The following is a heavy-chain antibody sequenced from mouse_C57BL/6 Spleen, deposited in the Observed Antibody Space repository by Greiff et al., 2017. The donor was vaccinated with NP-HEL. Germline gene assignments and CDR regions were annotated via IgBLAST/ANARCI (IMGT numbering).Heavy chain of an antibody. CDR2: IDPEDGET. V-gene: IGHV14-2*01. CDR1: GFNIKDYY. Sequence: EVQLQQSGAELVKPGASVKLSCTASGFNIKDYYMHWVKQRTEQGLEWIGRIDPEDGETKYAPKFQGKATITADTSSNTAYLQLSSLTSEDTDVYYCARSNNVTTLYYYAMDYWGQGTSVTVSS. D-gene: IGHD2-1*01. CDR3: ARSNNVTTLYYYAMDY. J-gene: IGHJ4*01.